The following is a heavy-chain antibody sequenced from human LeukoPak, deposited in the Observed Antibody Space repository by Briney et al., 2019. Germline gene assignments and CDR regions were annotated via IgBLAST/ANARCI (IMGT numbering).Heavy chain of an antibody. CDR3: VKDHSGSGRAFDI. CDR2: IKSDGSIT. J-gene: IGHJ3*02. Sequence: GRSLRLSCAASGFTFSDNWMHWVRQVPGKGVVWVSGIKSDGSITNYADSVKGRFTISRDNAKNTLYLQMNSLRAEDTAVYYCVKDHSGSGRAFDIWGQGIMVTVSS. CDR1: GFTFSDNW. D-gene: IGHD2-21*01. V-gene: IGHV3-74*01.